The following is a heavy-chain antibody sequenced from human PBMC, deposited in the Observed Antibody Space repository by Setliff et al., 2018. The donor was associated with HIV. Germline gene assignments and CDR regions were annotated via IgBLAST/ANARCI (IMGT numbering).Heavy chain of an antibody. CDR1: GGSISTSNYY. V-gene: IGHV4-39*01. J-gene: IGHJ4*02. CDR2: IYYSGST. CDR3: ARHFGWLPREIDY. D-gene: IGHD5-12*01. Sequence: PSETLSLTCILSGGSISTSNYYWGWIRQPPGEGLEWIGSIYYSGSTYYTPSLKSRVTISVDTSKNQFSLKLSSVTAADTAVYYCARHFGWLPREIDYWGQGTLVTVSS.